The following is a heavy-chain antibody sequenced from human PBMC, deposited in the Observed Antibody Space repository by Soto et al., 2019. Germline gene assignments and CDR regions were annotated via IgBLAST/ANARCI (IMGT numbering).Heavy chain of an antibody. D-gene: IGHD3-16*01. V-gene: IGHV3-11*01. CDR2: ISTSGSTI. Sequence: QVQLVESGGGLVKPGGALRLSCAASGFTFSDYYMTWIRQAPGKGLEWVSYISTSGSTIYYSDSVKGRFTISRDNAKNSLYLQMNSLRAEDTAVYYCARDLIDGWFDPWGQGTLVTVSS. J-gene: IGHJ5*02. CDR3: ARDLIDGWFDP. CDR1: GFTFSDYY.